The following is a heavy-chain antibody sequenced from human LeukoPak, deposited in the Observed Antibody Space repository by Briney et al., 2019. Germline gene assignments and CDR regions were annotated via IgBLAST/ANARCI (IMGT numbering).Heavy chain of an antibody. D-gene: IGHD3-10*01. V-gene: IGHV1-2*02. Sequence: EASVKVSCKASGYTFTGYYMHWVRQAPGQGLEWMGWINPNSGGTNYTQKFQGRVTMTRDTSISTAYMELSGLRSDDTAVYYCARDERGSGSYYPYFDYWGQGTLVTVSS. J-gene: IGHJ4*02. CDR3: ARDERGSGSYYPYFDY. CDR2: INPNSGGT. CDR1: GYTFTGYY.